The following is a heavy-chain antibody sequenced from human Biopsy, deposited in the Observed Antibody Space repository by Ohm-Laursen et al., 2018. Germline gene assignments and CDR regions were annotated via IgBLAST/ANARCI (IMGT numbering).Heavy chain of an antibody. D-gene: IGHD3-10*01. CDR2: IKQDGSET. Sequence: SLRLSCAASGFTFSSYWMSWVRQAPGKGLEWVANIKQDGSETYFVDSVKGQFTISRDSAKSSLYLQMNSLRAEDTAVYYCARSMTTMVRRRSYYFDYWGQGTLVTVSS. V-gene: IGHV3-7*01. J-gene: IGHJ4*02. CDR1: GFTFSSYW. CDR3: ARSMTTMVRRRSYYFDY.